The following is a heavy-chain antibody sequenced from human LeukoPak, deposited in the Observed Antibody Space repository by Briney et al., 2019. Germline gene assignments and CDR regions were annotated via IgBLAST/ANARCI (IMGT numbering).Heavy chain of an antibody. V-gene: IGHV1-2*02. J-gene: IGHJ5*02. Sequence: ASVKVSCKASGYTFTGYYMHWVRLAPGQGLEWMGWINPNTGDTNYAQKFQGRVTLARDTSISGVYMDLTGLKSDDTAIYYCAKEETSWFDPWGQGTLVTVSS. D-gene: IGHD2-2*01. CDR2: INPNTGDT. CDR1: GYTFTGYY. CDR3: AKEETSWFDP.